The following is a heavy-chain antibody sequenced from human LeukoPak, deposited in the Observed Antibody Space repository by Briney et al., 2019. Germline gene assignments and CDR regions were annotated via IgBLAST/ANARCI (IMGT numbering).Heavy chain of an antibody. Sequence: GGTLRLSCVASGVTFSRHGMSWVRQSPRKGLEWVSTISGSGYNTYYADSVRGRFSISRDNSKNTAYLQMNSLRAEDTGVYFCAKGAEEGVVITPVSYYYMDVWGKGTTVTISS. D-gene: IGHD3-3*01. CDR1: GVTFSRHG. J-gene: IGHJ6*03. V-gene: IGHV3-23*01. CDR2: ISGSGYNT. CDR3: AKGAEEGVVITPVSYYYMDV.